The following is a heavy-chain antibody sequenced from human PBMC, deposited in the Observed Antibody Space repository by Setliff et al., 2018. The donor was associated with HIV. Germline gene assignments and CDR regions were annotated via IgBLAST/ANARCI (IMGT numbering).Heavy chain of an antibody. J-gene: IGHJ4*02. D-gene: IGHD2-8*02. CDR2: ISSGGEIM. CDR1: GFTFSSYS. Sequence: AGGSLRLSCAASGFTFSSYSMNWVRQAPGKGLEWVSAISSGGEIMFYADSVKGRFTISRDNSKNTLYLQMISLGADDTAVYYCAKSLLVAGNDYWGQGTLVTVSS. CDR3: AKSLLVAGNDY. V-gene: IGHV3-23*01.